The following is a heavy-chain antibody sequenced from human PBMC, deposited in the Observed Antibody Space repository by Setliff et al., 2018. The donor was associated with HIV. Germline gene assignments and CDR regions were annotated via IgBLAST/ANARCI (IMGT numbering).Heavy chain of an antibody. V-gene: IGHV1-18*01. Sequence: ASVKVSCKVSGYSFINYGISWVRQAPGQGLEWMGWISAYNGNTNYAPRLLGRVTMTTDTSTSTAYMELRSLSSDDTAVYYCARARLQGIVSAVGPRDNCLDPWGQGTRVTVSS. CDR1: GYSFINYG. J-gene: IGHJ5*02. D-gene: IGHD1-26*01. CDR2: ISAYNGNT. CDR3: ARARLQGIVSAVGPRDNCLDP.